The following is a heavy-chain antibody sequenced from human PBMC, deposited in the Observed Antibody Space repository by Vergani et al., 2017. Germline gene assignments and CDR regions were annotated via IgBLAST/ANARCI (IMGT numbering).Heavy chain of an antibody. CDR1: GGSISSDHYY. V-gene: IGHV4-31*03. J-gene: IGHJ6*03. D-gene: IGHD4-17*01. CDR3: ARGRGTTVSYYYMDV. CDR2: IYYSGST. Sequence: QVQLQESGPGLVKPSQTLSLTCTVSGGSISSDHYYWSWIRQHPGKGLEWIGYIYYSGSTYYNPSLKSRVTISVDTSKNQFSLKLSSVTAADTAVYYWARGRGTTVSYYYMDVWCKETTFTVSS.